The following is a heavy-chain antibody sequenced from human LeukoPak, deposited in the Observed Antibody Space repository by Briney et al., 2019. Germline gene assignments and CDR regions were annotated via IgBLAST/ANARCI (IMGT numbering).Heavy chain of an antibody. D-gene: IGHD3-9*01. V-gene: IGHV4-34*01. CDR3: ARLPPSYFEWSLYFDY. Sequence: SETLSVTCAVYGGSFSGYYWSWIRQPPGKGLECIGEINHSGRTNYNPSLKSRVTISVDTSKNQFSLKLSSVTAADTAVYYCARLPPSYFEWSLYFDYWGQGTLVTVSS. CDR1: GGSFSGYY. CDR2: INHSGRT. J-gene: IGHJ4*02.